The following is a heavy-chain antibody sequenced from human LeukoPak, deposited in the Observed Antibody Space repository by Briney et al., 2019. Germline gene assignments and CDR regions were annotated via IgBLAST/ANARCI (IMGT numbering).Heavy chain of an antibody. J-gene: IGHJ5*02. D-gene: IGHD6-25*01. V-gene: IGHV4-59*12. CDR2: IYYSGST. Sequence: SETLSLTCTVSGGSISSYYWSWIRQPPGKGLEWIGYIYYSGSTNYNPSLKSRVTISVDTSKNQFSLKLSSVTAADTAVYYCARRSIAARGANWFDPWGQGTLVTVSS. CDR1: GGSISSYY. CDR3: ARRSIAARGANWFDP.